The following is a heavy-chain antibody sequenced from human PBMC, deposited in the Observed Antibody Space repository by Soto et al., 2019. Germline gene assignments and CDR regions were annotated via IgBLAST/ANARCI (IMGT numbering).Heavy chain of an antibody. CDR2: IYSGGST. V-gene: IGHV3-53*01. CDR3: ARDSEMATDY. D-gene: IGHD5-12*01. Sequence: TGGSLRLSCAASGFTVSSNYMSWVRQAPGKGLEWVSVIYSGGSTYYADSVKGRFTISRDNSKNMLYLQMNSLRAEDTAVYYCARDSEMATDYWGQGTLVTVSS. CDR1: GFTVSSNY. J-gene: IGHJ4*02.